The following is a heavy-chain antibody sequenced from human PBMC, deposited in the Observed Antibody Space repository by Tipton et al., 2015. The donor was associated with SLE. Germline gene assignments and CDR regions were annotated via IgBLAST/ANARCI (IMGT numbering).Heavy chain of an antibody. Sequence: SLRLSCAASGFSLSNYAMHWVRQSPGKGLEWLAVISYDGRRNYYADSVKGRFTISRDNSKNTLFLQMNSLRVDDTAIFYCARSLYGSGSSFYFDLWGQGTLVTVSS. V-gene: IGHV3-30*04. D-gene: IGHD3-10*01. CDR2: ISYDGRRN. J-gene: IGHJ4*02. CDR1: GFSLSNYA. CDR3: ARSLYGSGSSFYFDL.